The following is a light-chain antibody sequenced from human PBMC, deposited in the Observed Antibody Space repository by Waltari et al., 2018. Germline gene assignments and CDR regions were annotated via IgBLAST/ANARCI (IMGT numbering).Light chain of an antibody. Sequence: DIQMTQSPSSLSASVGDRITITCRATQGIRNDLNWYQQKPGKAPRRLIYDASTLQSAVPSRFSGSGSGTEFTLTISSLQPEDFATYYCLQHNDYPWTFGQGTKVDIK. J-gene: IGKJ1*01. CDR3: LQHNDYPWT. CDR1: QGIRND. CDR2: DAS. V-gene: IGKV1-17*01.